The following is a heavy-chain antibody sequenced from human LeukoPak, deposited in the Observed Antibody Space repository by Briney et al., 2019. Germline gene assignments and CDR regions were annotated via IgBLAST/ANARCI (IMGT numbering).Heavy chain of an antibody. V-gene: IGHV1-2*02. J-gene: IGHJ4*02. CDR1: GFTFTGYY. CDR3: ARAWRLRQEIDY. Sequence: ASVKVSCKASGFTFTGYYMHWVRQAPGQGLEWMGWINPNSGGTNYAQKFQGRVTMTRDTSISTAYMELSRLRSDDTAVYYCARAWRLRQEIDYWGQGTLVTVSS. D-gene: IGHD5-12*01. CDR2: INPNSGGT.